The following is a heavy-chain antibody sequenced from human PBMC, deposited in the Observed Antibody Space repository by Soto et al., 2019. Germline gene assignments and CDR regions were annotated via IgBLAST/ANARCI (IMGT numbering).Heavy chain of an antibody. CDR1: GFAFSNYW. Sequence: EVQVVESGGGLVQPGGSLGLSCAVSGFAFSNYWMTWVRQAPGKGLEWVAYMNQDGSQIYYVDSLRGRFTISRDNAKNSLYLQMNSLRVDDTAVYYCARDRGPNTPDYWGQGTLVTVSS. J-gene: IGHJ4*02. D-gene: IGHD2-2*02. CDR2: MNQDGSQI. CDR3: ARDRGPNTPDY. V-gene: IGHV3-7*01.